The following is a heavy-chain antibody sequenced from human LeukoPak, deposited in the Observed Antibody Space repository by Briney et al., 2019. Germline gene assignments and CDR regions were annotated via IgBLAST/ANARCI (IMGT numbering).Heavy chain of an antibody. CDR3: AKYETWTSGRYFDY. J-gene: IGHJ4*02. Sequence: GGSLRLSCAASGFSFNGYAMTWVRQAPGKGLEWVSTISGGGGTTYYADSVKGRFTISRDNSKSTLYLQLDSLRAEDTALYYCAKYETWTSGRYFDYWGQGTLVTVSS. CDR1: GFSFNGYA. CDR2: ISGGGGTT. V-gene: IGHV3-23*01. D-gene: IGHD6-19*01.